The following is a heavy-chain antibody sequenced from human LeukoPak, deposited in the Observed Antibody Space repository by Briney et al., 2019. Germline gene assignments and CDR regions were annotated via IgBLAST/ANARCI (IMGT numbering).Heavy chain of an antibody. CDR2: IKSKTDGGTT. CDR3: TTEGPLESTEEIDY. CDR1: GFTFSSYA. Sequence: NPGGSLRLSCAASGFTFSSYAMSWVRQAPGKGLEWVGRIKSKTDGGTTDYAAPVKGRFTISRDDSKNTLYLQMNSLKTEDTAVYYCTTEGPLESTEEIDYWGQGTLVTVSS. J-gene: IGHJ4*02. V-gene: IGHV3-15*01. D-gene: IGHD3-3*01.